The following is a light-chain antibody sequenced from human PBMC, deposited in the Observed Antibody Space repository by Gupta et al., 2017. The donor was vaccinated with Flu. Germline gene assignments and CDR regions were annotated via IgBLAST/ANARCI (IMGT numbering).Light chain of an antibody. Sequence: GTLSLSPGERATLSCRASQSVGNNYLAWYQQKPGQAPRLLIYGASTRATGIPDRFSGSGSGTDFTLTISRLEPEDSAVYYCHQDASSPLTFGGGNKVEIK. J-gene: IGKJ4*01. CDR2: GAS. CDR3: HQDASSPLT. CDR1: QSVGNNY. V-gene: IGKV3-20*01.